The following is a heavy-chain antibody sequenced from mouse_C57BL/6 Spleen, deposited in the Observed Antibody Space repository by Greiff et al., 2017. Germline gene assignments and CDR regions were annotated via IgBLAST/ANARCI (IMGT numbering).Heavy chain of an antibody. CDR3: ARSRYYYGSSPYYFDY. CDR1: GYAFSSSW. Sequence: LVEPGASVKISCKASGYAFSSSWMNWVKQRPGKGLEWIGRIYPGVGDTNYNGKFKGKATLTADNSSSTAYMQLSSLTSEDSAVYFCARSRYYYGSSPYYFDYWGQGTTLTVSS. J-gene: IGHJ2*01. CDR2: IYPGVGDT. V-gene: IGHV1-82*01. D-gene: IGHD1-1*01.